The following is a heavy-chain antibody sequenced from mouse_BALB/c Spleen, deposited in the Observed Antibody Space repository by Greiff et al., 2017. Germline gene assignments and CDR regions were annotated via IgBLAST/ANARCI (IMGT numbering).Heavy chain of an antibody. CDR1: GFTFSDYY. J-gene: IGHJ3*01. CDR3: ARDKTTASGFAY. D-gene: IGHD1-2*01. V-gene: IGHV5-4*02. CDR2: ISDGGSYT. Sequence: DVQLVESGGGLVKPGGSLKLSCAASGFTFSDYYMYWVRQTPEKRLEWVATISDGGSYTYYPDSVKGRFTISRDNAKNNLYLQMSSLKSEDTAMYYCARDKTTASGFAYWGQGTLVTVSA.